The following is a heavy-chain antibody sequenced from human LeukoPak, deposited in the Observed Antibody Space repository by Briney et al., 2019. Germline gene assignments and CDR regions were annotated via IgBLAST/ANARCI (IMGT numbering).Heavy chain of an antibody. CDR1: GGSFSGYY. Sequence: PSETLSLTCAVYGGSFSGYYWSWIRQPPGKGLEWIGEINHSGSTNYNPSLKSRVTISVDTSKNQFSLKLSSVTAADTAVYYCARGPTRLRYFDWLSHFDYWGQGTLVTVPS. D-gene: IGHD3-9*01. J-gene: IGHJ4*02. V-gene: IGHV4-34*01. CDR3: ARGPTRLRYFDWLSHFDY. CDR2: INHSGST.